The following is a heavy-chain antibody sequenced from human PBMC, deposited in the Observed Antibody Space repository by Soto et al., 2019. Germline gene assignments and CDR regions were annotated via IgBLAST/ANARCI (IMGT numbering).Heavy chain of an antibody. Sequence: DVQLVEPGGGLVQPVRSLRLSCAASGFTFDDYAMHWVRQAPGQGLEWVSGISWNSGSIGYADSVKGRFTISRDNAKNSLYLQMNSLRAEDTALYYCAKDRWGSSGAWYFDLWGRGTLVTVSS. CDR1: GFTFDDYA. CDR3: AKDRWGSSGAWYFDL. V-gene: IGHV3-9*01. J-gene: IGHJ2*01. D-gene: IGHD6-6*01. CDR2: ISWNSGSI.